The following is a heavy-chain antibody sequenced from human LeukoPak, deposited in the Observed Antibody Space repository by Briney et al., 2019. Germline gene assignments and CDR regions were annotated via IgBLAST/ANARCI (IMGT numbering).Heavy chain of an antibody. Sequence: GGSLRLSCAASGFTFSSYAMSWVRQAPGKGLEWVSAISGSGGSTYYADSVKGRFTISRDNSKNTLYLQMNSLRAEDTAVYYCASRDDFWSGYTNFDYWGQGTLVTVSS. CDR3: ASRDDFWSGYTNFDY. J-gene: IGHJ4*02. V-gene: IGHV3-23*01. CDR2: ISGSGGST. CDR1: GFTFSSYA. D-gene: IGHD3-3*01.